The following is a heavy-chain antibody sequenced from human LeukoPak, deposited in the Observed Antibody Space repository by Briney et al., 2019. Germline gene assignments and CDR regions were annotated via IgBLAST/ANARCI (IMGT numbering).Heavy chain of an antibody. Sequence: GGSLRLSCAASGFTFSSYWMSWGRQAPGKGLEWVANIKQDGSEKYYVDSVKGRFTISRDNAKNSLYLQMNSLRAEDTAAYYCARDTPNYDFWSGYYPHFDYWGQGTLVTVSS. CDR2: IKQDGSEK. J-gene: IGHJ4*02. D-gene: IGHD3-3*01. CDR1: GFTFSSYW. V-gene: IGHV3-7*01. CDR3: ARDTPNYDFWSGYYPHFDY.